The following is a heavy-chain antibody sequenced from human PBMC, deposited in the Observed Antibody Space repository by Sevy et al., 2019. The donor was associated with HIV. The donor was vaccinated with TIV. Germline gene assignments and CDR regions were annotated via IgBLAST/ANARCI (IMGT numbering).Heavy chain of an antibody. D-gene: IGHD4-17*01. Sequence: SETLSLTCTVSGGSISSYYWSWIRQPPGKGLEGIGYIYYSGSTNYNPSLKSPVTISVDTSKNQFSLKLSSVTAADTAVYYCAREGPYGDYFNWFDPWGQGTLVTVSS. J-gene: IGHJ5*02. CDR3: AREGPYGDYFNWFDP. CDR2: IYYSGST. V-gene: IGHV4-59*01. CDR1: GGSISSYY.